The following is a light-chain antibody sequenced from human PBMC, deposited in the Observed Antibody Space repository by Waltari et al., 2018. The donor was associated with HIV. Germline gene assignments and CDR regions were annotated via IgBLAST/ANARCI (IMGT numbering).Light chain of an antibody. CDR1: SSKFGNDF. V-gene: IGLV1-51*01. J-gene: IGLJ3*02. CDR3: GTWDTSLGAGV. Sequence: QSVLTQPPSVSAAPGQKVTISCSGSSSKFGNDFVSWYQHLPGAPPKLLIYDNDKRPSGISDRFSGSKSGTSATLGITGLQTGDEADYYCGTWDTSLGAGVFGGGTKLTVL. CDR2: DND.